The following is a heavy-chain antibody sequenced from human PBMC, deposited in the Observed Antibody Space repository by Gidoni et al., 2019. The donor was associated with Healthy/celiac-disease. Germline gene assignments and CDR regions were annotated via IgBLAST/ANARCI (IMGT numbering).Heavy chain of an antibody. D-gene: IGHD6-13*01. CDR2: IKSKTDCGTT. CDR3: TTTMAAAGEFDY. J-gene: IGHJ4*02. Sequence: EVQLLESGGGLVKPGGSLRLSYAASAFTFGNAWMSWVRQAPGKGLEWVGRIKSKTDCGTTDYAAHVKGRFTISSEDSKNTLYLQMNSLKTEDTAVYYCTTTMAAAGEFDYWGQGTLVTVSS. V-gene: IGHV3-15*01. CDR1: AFTFGNAW.